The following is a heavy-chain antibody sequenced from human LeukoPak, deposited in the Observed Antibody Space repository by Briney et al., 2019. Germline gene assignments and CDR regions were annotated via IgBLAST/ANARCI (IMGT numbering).Heavy chain of an antibody. Sequence: ASVTVSCKASGYTFTSYGISWVRQAPGQGLEWMGWISAYNGNTNYAQKLQGRVTMTTDTSTSTAYMELRSLRSDDTAVYYCARVQKSYYDILTGYYVGKAYYFDYWGQGTLVTVSS. CDR1: GYTFTSYG. J-gene: IGHJ4*02. V-gene: IGHV1-18*01. CDR3: ARVQKSYYDILTGYYVGKAYYFDY. CDR2: ISAYNGNT. D-gene: IGHD3-9*01.